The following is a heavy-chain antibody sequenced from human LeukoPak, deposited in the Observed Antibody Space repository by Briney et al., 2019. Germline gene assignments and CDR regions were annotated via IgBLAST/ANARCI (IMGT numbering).Heavy chain of an antibody. J-gene: IGHJ4*02. Sequence: RAGGSLRLSCAASGFTFDDYGMSWVRQAPGKGLEWVSGINWNGGSTGYADSVKGRFTISRDNSKNTLYLQMNSLRAEDTAVYYCAKSSSGWYFDYWGQGTLVTVSS. CDR1: GFTFDDYG. CDR3: AKSSSGWYFDY. D-gene: IGHD6-19*01. V-gene: IGHV3-20*04. CDR2: INWNGGST.